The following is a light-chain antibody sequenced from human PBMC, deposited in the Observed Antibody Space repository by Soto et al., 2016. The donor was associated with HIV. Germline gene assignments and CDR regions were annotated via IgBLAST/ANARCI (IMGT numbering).Light chain of an antibody. CDR3: MQGSHYPPWT. CDR1: QSLVYSDEKTY. Sequence: DIVMTQTPLSLSVTPGQPASISCKSSQSLVYSDEKTYLYWYPQKPGQPPQLLMYEVSNRVSGVPDRFSGSGSGTDFTLKISRVEAEDVGLYYCMQGSHYPPWTFGQGTRVEIK. J-gene: IGKJ1*01. CDR2: EVS. V-gene: IGKV2-29*03.